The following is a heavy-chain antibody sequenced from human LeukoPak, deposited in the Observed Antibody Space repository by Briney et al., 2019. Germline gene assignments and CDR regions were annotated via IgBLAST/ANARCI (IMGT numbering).Heavy chain of an antibody. CDR1: GDSIRSGSFH. CDR2: IYITGST. V-gene: IGHV4-61*02. Sequence: SQTLSLTCSVSGDSIRSGSFHWNWIRQPAGKGLEWIGRIYITGSTDYNPSLKSRVTMSVDTSNNQFSPKLTSVTAADTAVYYCAKSWGYAANSLHIQHWGQGARVIVS. J-gene: IGHJ1*01. D-gene: IGHD4-23*01. CDR3: AKSWGYAANSLHIQH.